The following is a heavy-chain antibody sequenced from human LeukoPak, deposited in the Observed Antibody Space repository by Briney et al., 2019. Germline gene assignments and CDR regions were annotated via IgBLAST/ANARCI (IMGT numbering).Heavy chain of an antibody. CDR3: ARGIAAALRLFWFDP. CDR1: GGSISSSSYY. V-gene: IGHV4-39*07. J-gene: IGHJ5*02. D-gene: IGHD6-13*01. CDR2: IYYSGST. Sequence: SETLSLTCTVSGGSISSSSYYWGWIRQPPGKGLEWIGSIYYSGSTYYNPSLKSRVTISVDTSKDQFSLKLSSVTAADTAVYYCARGIAAALRLFWFDPWGQGTLVTVSS.